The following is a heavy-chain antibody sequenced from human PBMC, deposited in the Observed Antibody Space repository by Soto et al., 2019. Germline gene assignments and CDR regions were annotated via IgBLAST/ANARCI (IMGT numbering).Heavy chain of an antibody. CDR2: IYYTGNT. J-gene: IGHJ4*02. Sequence: SETLSLTCTVSGDSISGYYWSWIRQPPGKGLQWIGYIYYTGNTNYNPSLKGRVTMSVDTSKDQFSLQVSSVTAADTAVYFCAKYRRTDAEGYTFDYWGQGALVTVSS. D-gene: IGHD2-15*01. V-gene: IGHV4-59*01. CDR3: AKYRRTDAEGYTFDY. CDR1: GDSISGYY.